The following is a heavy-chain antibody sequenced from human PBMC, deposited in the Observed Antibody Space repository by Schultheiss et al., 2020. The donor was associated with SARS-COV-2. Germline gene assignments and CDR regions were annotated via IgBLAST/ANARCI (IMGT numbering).Heavy chain of an antibody. J-gene: IGHJ6*02. CDR1: GFTFSSYE. CDR3: ARSGEVRYYGMDV. D-gene: IGHD1-1*01. Sequence: GGSLRLSCAASGFTFSSYEMNWVRQAPGKGLEWVSYISSSGSIKYYADSVKGRFTISRDNAKNSLYLQMNSLRAEDTAVYYCARSGEVRYYGMDVWGQGTTVTVSS. V-gene: IGHV3-48*03. CDR2: ISSSGSIK.